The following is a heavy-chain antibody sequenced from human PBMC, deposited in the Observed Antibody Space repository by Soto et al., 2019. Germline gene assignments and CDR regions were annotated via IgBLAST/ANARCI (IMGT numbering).Heavy chain of an antibody. V-gene: IGHV1-58*01. CDR1: GFTFTSSA. CDR2: IVVGSGNT. CDR3: AAGVRRFLEFYYYYGMAV. Sequence: QMQLVQSGPEVKKPGTSVKVSCKASGFTFTSSAVQWVRQARGQRLEWIGWIVVGSGNTNYAQKFQERVTITRDMSTSTAYMELSSLRSEDTAVYYCAAGVRRFLEFYYYYGMAVWGQGTTVTVSS. D-gene: IGHD3-3*01. J-gene: IGHJ6*02.